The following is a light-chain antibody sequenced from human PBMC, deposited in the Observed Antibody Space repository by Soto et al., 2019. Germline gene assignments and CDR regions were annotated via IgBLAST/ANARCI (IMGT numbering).Light chain of an antibody. CDR1: TSDCGRYHY. J-gene: IGLJ1*01. Sequence: QSALAQPAAVSVSRGQSITISCTGTTSDCGRYHYVSWCQQPTGKVPKLILYDVSNWPSGVSDRFSGSKSRNPAPLTISGLRPEDEADYYCSSFPSSSTSVFGTGTQVTVL. CDR2: DVS. CDR3: SSFPSSSTSV. V-gene: IGLV2-14*01.